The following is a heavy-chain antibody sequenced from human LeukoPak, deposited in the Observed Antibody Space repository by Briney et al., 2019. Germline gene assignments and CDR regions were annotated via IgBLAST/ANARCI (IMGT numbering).Heavy chain of an antibody. J-gene: IGHJ5*02. CDR1: GGSISSYY. V-gene: IGHV4-59*01. CDR3: ARVWEMATIFGATRYNWFDP. Sequence: PSETLSLTCTVSGGSISSYYWSWIRQPPGKGLEWIGYIYYSGSTNYNPSLKSRVTISVDTSKNQFPLKLSSVTAADTAVYYCARVWEMATIFGATRYNWFDPWGQGTLVTVSS. D-gene: IGHD5-24*01. CDR2: IYYSGST.